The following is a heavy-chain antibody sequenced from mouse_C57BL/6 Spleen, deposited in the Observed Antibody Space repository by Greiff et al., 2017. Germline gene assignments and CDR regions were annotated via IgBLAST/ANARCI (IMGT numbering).Heavy chain of an antibody. J-gene: IGHJ2*01. CDR2: ISDGGSYT. CDR3: ARGGTTVVSYFDY. V-gene: IGHV5-4*03. D-gene: IGHD1-1*01. Sequence: EVKVVESGGGLVKPGGSLKLSCAVSGFTFSSYAMSWVRKTPEKRLEWVATISDGGSYTYYPANVKGRFTISRDNAKNNLYLQMSHLKSEDTAMYYCARGGTTVVSYFDYWGQGTTLTVSS. CDR1: GFTFSSYA.